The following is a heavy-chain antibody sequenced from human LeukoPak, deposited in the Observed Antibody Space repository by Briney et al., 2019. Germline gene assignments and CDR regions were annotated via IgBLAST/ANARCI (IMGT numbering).Heavy chain of an antibody. D-gene: IGHD3-10*01. CDR2: ISGSSSHV. CDR3: ARDLITGRGSYYSPYGMDV. V-gene: IGHV3-21*01. CDR1: GFSFSIYN. J-gene: IGHJ6*02. Sequence: GGSLRLSCEASGFSFSIYNMNWVRLAPGKGLEWVSSISGSSSHVWYADSVKGRFTISRDNSKNTLYLQMNSLRAEDTAVYYCARDLITGRGSYYSPYGMDVWGQGTTVTVSS.